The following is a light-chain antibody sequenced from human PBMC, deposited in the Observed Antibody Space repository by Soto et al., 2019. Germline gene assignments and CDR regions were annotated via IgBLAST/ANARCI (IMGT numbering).Light chain of an antibody. V-gene: IGKV3-15*01. Sequence: EIVMTQSPATLSVSPGERATLSCRASQSVTSNLAWYQQKPGQAPRLLMYGVSTRATGIPARFSGSGSVKEFTLTIDSLQSEDSAVYYCQQYNNWPPGATFGPGTKVEIK. J-gene: IGKJ3*01. CDR3: QQYNNWPPGAT. CDR1: QSVTSN. CDR2: GVS.